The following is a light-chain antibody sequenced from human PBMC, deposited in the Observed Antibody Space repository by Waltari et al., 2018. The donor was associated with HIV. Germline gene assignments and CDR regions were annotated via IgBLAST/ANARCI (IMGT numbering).Light chain of an antibody. CDR1: QSVRRN. CDR2: DAS. Sequence: EIVMTQSPATLSGSPGERADLSCRASQSVRRNLAWYQQKPGQAPRLLIYDASTRATGIPARFSGSGSGTEFSLTISSLQSEDFAVYYCQQYNNWWTFGQGTKVEIK. CDR3: QQYNNWWT. V-gene: IGKV3-15*01. J-gene: IGKJ1*01.